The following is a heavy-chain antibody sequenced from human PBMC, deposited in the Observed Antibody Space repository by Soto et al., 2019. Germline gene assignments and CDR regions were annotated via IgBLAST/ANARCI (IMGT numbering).Heavy chain of an antibody. Sequence: QVQLVQSGAEVKKPGASVKVSCKASGYTFTSYGISWVRQAPGQGLEWMGWISAYNGNTNYAQKLQGRVTMTTDTSPSTAYMELRSLRSDDTAVYYCAREGSGEWVGYYGMDVWGQGTTVTVSS. D-gene: IGHD3-10*01. V-gene: IGHV1-18*01. CDR3: AREGSGEWVGYYGMDV. CDR1: GYTFTSYG. J-gene: IGHJ6*02. CDR2: ISAYNGNT.